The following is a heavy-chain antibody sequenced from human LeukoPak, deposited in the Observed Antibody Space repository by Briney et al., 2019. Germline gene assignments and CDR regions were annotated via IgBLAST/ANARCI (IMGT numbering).Heavy chain of an antibody. D-gene: IGHD3-3*01. V-gene: IGHV1-58*02. CDR3: AADSTYYDFWSGYSPKENAFDI. CDR1: GFTFTSSA. CDR2: IVVGSGNT. J-gene: IGHJ3*02. Sequence: SVKVSCKASGFTFTSSAMHWVRQARGQRLEWIGWIVVGSGNTNYAQKFQERVTITRDMSTSTAYMELSSLRSEDTAAYYCAADSTYYDFWSGYSPKENAFDIWGQGTMVTVSS.